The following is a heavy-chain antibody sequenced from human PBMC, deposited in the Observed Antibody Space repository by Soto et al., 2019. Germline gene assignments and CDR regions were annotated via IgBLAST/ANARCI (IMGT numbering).Heavy chain of an antibody. Sequence: EVQLVESGGGLVQPGGSLRLSCAASGFTFSSYSMNWVRQAPGKGLEWVSYISSSSSTIYYADSVKGRFTISRDNAKNSLYLHMNSLRDEDTAVYYCARDLEWSRLVFDYWGQGTLVTVSS. CDR2: ISSSSSTI. J-gene: IGHJ4*02. CDR1: GFTFSSYS. V-gene: IGHV3-48*02. CDR3: ARDLEWSRLVFDY. D-gene: IGHD3-3*01.